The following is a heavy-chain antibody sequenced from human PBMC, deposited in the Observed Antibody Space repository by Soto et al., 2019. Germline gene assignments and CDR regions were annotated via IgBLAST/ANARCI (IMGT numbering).Heavy chain of an antibody. J-gene: IGHJ4*02. D-gene: IGHD2-15*01. CDR1: GGSRSSSY. CDR3: ARGSGVVYD. Sequence: PSESLSLTCIVSGGSRSSSYWSWIRQPPGKGLEWIGYIWHSGSTNSNPSLKSRVTISVDTSKNQFSLRLSSVTAADTAVYYCARGSGVVYDWGQGTLVTVSS. V-gene: IGHV4-59*01. CDR2: IWHSGST.